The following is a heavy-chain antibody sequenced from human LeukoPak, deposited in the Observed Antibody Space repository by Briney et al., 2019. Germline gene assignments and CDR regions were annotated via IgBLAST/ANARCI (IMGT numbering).Heavy chain of an antibody. CDR3: ARGLYVSPLYYYYYYMDV. J-gene: IGHJ6*03. CDR1: GGTFSSYA. Sequence: SLKVSCKASGGTFSSYAISWVRQAPGQGLEWMGGIIPIFGTANYAQKFQGRVTITADESTSTAYMELSSLRSEDTAVYYCARGLYVSPLYYYYYYMDVWGKGTTVTVSS. CDR2: IIPIFGTA. D-gene: IGHD5/OR15-5a*01. V-gene: IGHV1-69*13.